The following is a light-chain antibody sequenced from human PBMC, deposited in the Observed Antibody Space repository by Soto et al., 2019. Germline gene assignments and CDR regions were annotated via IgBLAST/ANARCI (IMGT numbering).Light chain of an antibody. CDR3: QQYGSSPLT. J-gene: IGKJ4*01. CDR1: QNVNSNF. Sequence: EIVLTQSPGTLSLSPGERATLSCRASQNVNSNFFAWYQQKAGQAPRLLIYGVSSRATGIPDRFSGSGADTDFTLTISGLETEDFAVYYCQQYGSSPLTFGGGTKVDIK. CDR2: GVS. V-gene: IGKV3-20*01.